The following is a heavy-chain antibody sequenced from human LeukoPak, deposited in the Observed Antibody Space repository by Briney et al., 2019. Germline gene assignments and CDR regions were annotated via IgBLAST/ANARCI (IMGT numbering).Heavy chain of an antibody. V-gene: IGHV1-8*01. CDR2: MNPNSGNT. CDR1: GYTFTSYD. CDR3: ARVWAARLYWFDP. Sequence: GASVKVSCKAPGYTFTSYDINWVQQATGQGLEWMGWMNPNSGNTGYAQKFQGRVTMTRNTSISTANMELSSLRSEDTAVYYCARVWAARLYWFDPWGRGTLVTVSS. J-gene: IGHJ5*02. D-gene: IGHD5-18*01.